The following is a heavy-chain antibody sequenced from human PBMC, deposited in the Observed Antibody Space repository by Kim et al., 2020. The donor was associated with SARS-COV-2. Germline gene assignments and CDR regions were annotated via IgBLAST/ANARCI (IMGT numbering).Heavy chain of an antibody. J-gene: IGHJ4*02. CDR3: AKDFSRYDSTKSQIDY. V-gene: IGHV3-23*01. D-gene: IGHD3-22*01. Sequence: SVKGRFTISRDNSKNTLYLQMNSLRAEDTAVYYCAKDFSRYDSTKSQIDYWGQGTLVTVSS.